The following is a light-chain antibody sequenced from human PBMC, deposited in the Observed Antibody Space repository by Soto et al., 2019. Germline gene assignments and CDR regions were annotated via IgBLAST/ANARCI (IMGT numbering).Light chain of an antibody. Sequence: DSQMTQSPSTLSASVGDRVTITCRASQSISNYLAWYQQKPGKAPKLLIYKASTLESGVPSRFSGSGSGTEFTLTISSLQPDDFATYYRQKYNTHFGGGTKVEMK. CDR2: KAS. CDR3: QKYNTH. CDR1: QSISNY. V-gene: IGKV1-5*03. J-gene: IGKJ4*01.